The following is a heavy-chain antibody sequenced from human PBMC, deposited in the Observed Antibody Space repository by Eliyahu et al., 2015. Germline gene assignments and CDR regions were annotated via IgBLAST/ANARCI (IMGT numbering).Heavy chain of an antibody. Sequence: QVQLVQSGAEVKKPGXSVKVSCKASGXTFTSXGISWXXQAPGQGLXWMGWISAYNGNTNYAQKLQGRVTMTTDTSTSTAYMELRSLRSDDTAVYYCARAEDIVAIQDLDYWGQGTLVTVSS. D-gene: IGHD5-12*01. J-gene: IGHJ4*02. CDR2: ISAYNGNT. V-gene: IGHV1-18*01. CDR3: ARAEDIVAIQDLDY. CDR1: GXTFTSXG.